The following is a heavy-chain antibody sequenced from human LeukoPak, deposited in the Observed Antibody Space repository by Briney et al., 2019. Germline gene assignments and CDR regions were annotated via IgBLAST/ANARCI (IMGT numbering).Heavy chain of an antibody. D-gene: IGHD3-10*01. CDR1: GGPFSGYY. CDR2: INHSGST. V-gene: IGHV4-34*01. J-gene: IGHJ5*02. CDR3: ATGGQVSYYGSGSDGQIRTGSEDP. Sequence: PSETLSLTCAVYGGPFSGYYWSWIRQPPGKGLEWIGEINHSGSTNYNPSLKSRVTISVDTSKNQFSLKLSSVTAADTAVYYCATGGQVSYYGSGSDGQIRTGSEDPWGQGTLVTVSS.